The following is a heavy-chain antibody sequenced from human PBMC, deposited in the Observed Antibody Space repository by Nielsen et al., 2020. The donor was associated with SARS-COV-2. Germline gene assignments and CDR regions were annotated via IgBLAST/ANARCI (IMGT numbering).Heavy chain of an antibody. J-gene: IGHJ4*02. D-gene: IGHD5-12*01. CDR1: GFTFSSYN. CDR3: ARDLATDDDY. V-gene: IGHV3-21*01. Sequence: GGSLRLSCAASGFTFSSYNMNWVRQAPGKGLEWVSSISSSSSYIYYADSVKGRFTISSDDAQNSLYLQMNSLRAEDTAVYYCARDLATDDDYWGQGTLVTVSS. CDR2: ISSSSSYI.